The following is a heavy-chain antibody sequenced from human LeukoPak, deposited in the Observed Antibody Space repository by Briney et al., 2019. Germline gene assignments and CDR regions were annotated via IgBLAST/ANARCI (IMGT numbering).Heavy chain of an antibody. D-gene: IGHD4-23*01. CDR3: ARLPTVVTRVAFDI. CDR1: GNSISTYY. V-gene: IGHV4-4*07. J-gene: IGHJ3*02. Sequence: PSETLSLTCTVSGNSISTYYWSWLRQPAGKGLEWIGRIYTSGSTNYNPSLKSRVTMSIDTSKSQFSLKLSSVTAADTAVYYCARLPTVVTRVAFDIWGQGTMVTVSS. CDR2: IYTSGST.